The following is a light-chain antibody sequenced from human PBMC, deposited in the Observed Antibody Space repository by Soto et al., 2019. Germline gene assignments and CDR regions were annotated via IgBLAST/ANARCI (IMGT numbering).Light chain of an antibody. J-gene: IGLJ1*01. CDR3: CSYAGSYTLGV. CDR2: DVS. Sequence: QSVLTQPRSVSGSPGQSVTISCTGTSSDVGGYNYVSWYQQHPGKAPKLMIYDVSKRPSGVPDRFSGSKSGNRASLTISGLQAEDEADYYCCSYAGSYTLGVFGTGTKLTVL. V-gene: IGLV2-11*01. CDR1: SSDVGGYNY.